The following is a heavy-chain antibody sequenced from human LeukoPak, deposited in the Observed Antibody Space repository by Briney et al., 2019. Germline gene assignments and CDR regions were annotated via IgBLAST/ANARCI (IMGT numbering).Heavy chain of an antibody. CDR2: INHSGST. CDR3: ARAYYDFWSGYFSHFDY. J-gene: IGHJ4*02. V-gene: IGHV4-34*01. CDR1: GGSFSGYY. D-gene: IGHD3-3*01. Sequence: PSETLSLTCAVYGGSFSGYYWSWIRQPPGKGLEWIGGINHSGSTNYNPSLKSRVTISVDTSKNQFSLKLSSVTAADTAVYYCARAYYDFWSGYFSHFDYWGQGTLVTVSS.